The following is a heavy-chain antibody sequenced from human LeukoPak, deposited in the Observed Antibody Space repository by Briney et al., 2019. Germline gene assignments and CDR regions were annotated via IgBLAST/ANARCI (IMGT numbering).Heavy chain of an antibody. D-gene: IGHD3-22*01. CDR3: ARANPVDGSGYYYYYGMDV. V-gene: IGHV1-18*01. CDR1: GYTFTSYG. CDR2: ISAYNGNT. J-gene: IGHJ6*02. Sequence: GASVKVSCKASGYTFTSYGISWVRQAPGQGLEWMGWISAYNGNTNYAQKLQGRVTMTTDTSTSTAYMELRSLRSDDTAVYYCARANPVDGSGYYYYYGMDVWGQGTTVTVSS.